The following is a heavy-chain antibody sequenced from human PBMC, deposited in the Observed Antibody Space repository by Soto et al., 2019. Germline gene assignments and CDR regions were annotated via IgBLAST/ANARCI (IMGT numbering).Heavy chain of an antibody. CDR3: ARGLTVYSAVLHYLYAMDV. D-gene: IGHD2-8*01. CDR1: GGTFKSYA. CDR2: FIPMFGTA. Sequence: QVQLVQSGAEVKKPGSSVKVSCKVSGGTFKSYAISWLRQAPGQGLEWMGGFIPMFGTASYAQKFQGRFTITADESTNTTYMEMSSLRSEDTAIFFCARGLTVYSAVLHYLYAMDVWGQGTSVTISS. V-gene: IGHV1-69*01. J-gene: IGHJ6*02.